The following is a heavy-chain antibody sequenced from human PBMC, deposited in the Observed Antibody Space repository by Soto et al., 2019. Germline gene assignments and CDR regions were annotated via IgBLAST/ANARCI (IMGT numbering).Heavy chain of an antibody. D-gene: IGHD2-2*01. Sequence: GESVKISCXGSGYSFTTYWISWVRQVPGKGLEWMGRIDPDDSYTDYSPSLQGHVAFSTDKSINTAYLQWSSLKASDTAMYYCARLPLRVSSSSDGAPPYACDIWGQGTMVTVSS. CDR1: GYSFTTYW. J-gene: IGHJ3*02. CDR2: IDPDDSYT. CDR3: ARLPLRVSSSSDGAPPYACDI. V-gene: IGHV5-10-1*01.